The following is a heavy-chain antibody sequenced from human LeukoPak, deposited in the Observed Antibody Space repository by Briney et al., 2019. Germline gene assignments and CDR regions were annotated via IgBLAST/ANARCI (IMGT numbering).Heavy chain of an antibody. V-gene: IGHV6-1*01. Sequence: SSYAISWVRQAPGQGLEWLGRTYYRSKWYNDYAISVRSRITINPDTSKNQFSLQLNSVTPEDTAVYYCARDWGTLTDGFDIWGQGTMVIVSS. D-gene: IGHD3-16*01. CDR1: SSYA. J-gene: IGHJ3*02. CDR3: ARDWGTLTDGFDI. CDR2: TYYRSKWYN.